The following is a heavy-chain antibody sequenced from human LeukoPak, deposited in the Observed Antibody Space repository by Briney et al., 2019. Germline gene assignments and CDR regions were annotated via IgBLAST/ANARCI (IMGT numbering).Heavy chain of an antibody. CDR1: GFTFSSYE. V-gene: IGHV3-48*03. D-gene: IGHD2-21*01. J-gene: IGHJ4*02. Sequence: PGGSLRLSCAASGFTFSSYEMNWVRQAPGKGLEWVSYISSSGTPIHYADSVKGRFTISRDNAKNSLFLQMNSLRAEDTAVYYCAREKTACGGDCYDSWGQGTLATVSS. CDR2: ISSSGTPI. CDR3: AREKTACGGDCYDS.